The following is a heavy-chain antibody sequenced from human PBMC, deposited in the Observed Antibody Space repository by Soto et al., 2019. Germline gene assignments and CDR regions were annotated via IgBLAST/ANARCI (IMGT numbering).Heavy chain of an antibody. CDR3: ARELVPATAPDY. J-gene: IGHJ4*02. CDR2: IIPIFGTA. D-gene: IGHD2-2*01. V-gene: IGHV1-69*12. Sequence: QVQLVQSGAEVKKPGSSVKVSCKASGGTFSSYAISWVRQAPGQGLEWMGGIIPIFGTANYAQKFQGRVTLTADECTSTAYMELSSLRSEDTPLYCCARELVPATAPDYWGRGTLVTVSS. CDR1: GGTFSSYA.